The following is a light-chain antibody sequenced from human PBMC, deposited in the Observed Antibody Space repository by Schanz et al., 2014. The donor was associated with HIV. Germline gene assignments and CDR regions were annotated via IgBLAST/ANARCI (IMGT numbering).Light chain of an antibody. CDR3: QQSGNLPPFT. CDR1: QDISFS. CDR2: DAS. Sequence: DIQMTQSPSSLSASVGDRVTITCQATQDISFSLNWYQQKPGKAPKLLIYDASNLETGVPSRFSGSGSGTDFTFTIISLQPEDIATYYCQQSGNLPPFTFGPGTKVDIK. J-gene: IGKJ3*01. V-gene: IGKV1-33*01.